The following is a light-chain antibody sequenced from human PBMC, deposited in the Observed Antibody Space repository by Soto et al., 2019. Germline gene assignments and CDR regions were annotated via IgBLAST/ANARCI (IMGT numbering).Light chain of an antibody. Sequence: DIQMTQSPSTLSASVGDRITITCRASQSISGSLAWCLHRPGEAPKLLIYDVSTLESGVASRFSGFGSGTEFTLSISGLQPDDFGTYYCQQYYMGWTFGQGTKVDIK. J-gene: IGKJ1*01. CDR2: DVS. CDR3: QQYYMGWT. CDR1: QSISGS. V-gene: IGKV1-5*01.